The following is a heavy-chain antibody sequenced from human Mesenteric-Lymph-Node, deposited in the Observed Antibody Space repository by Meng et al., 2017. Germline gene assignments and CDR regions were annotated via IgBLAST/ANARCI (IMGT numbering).Heavy chain of an antibody. CDR3: ARVGQWLPIDY. Sequence: QVQLQQGGAGLLKPSGTLSLTCAVSGGSISSSNWWSWVRQPPGKGLEWIGEIYHSGSTNYNPSLKGRVTISVDKSKNQFSLNLSSVTAADTAVYYCARVGQWLPIDYWGQGTLVTVSS. CDR1: GGSISSSNW. V-gene: IGHV4-4*02. CDR2: IYHSGST. J-gene: IGHJ4*02. D-gene: IGHD6-19*01.